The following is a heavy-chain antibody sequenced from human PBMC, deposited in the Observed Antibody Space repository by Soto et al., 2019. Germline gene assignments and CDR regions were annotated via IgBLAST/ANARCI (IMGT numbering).Heavy chain of an antibody. CDR1: GGSISSGGYS. CDR2: IYHSGST. V-gene: IGHV4-30-2*01. D-gene: IGHD1-7*01. CDR3: ARTESGTFDP. J-gene: IGHJ5*02. Sequence: QLQLQESGSGLVKPSQTLSLTCAVSGGSISSGGYSWSWIRQPPGKGLEWIGYIYHSGSTYYNPSLKGRVTISVDRSKTQSSLKLSSVTAADTAVYYCARTESGTFDPWGQGTLVTVSS.